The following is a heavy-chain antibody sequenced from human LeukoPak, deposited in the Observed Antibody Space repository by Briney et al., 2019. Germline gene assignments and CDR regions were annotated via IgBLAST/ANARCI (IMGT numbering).Heavy chain of an antibody. V-gene: IGHV4-39*01. D-gene: IGHD6-19*01. Sequence: PGGSLRLSCAASGFTFSSYGMSWVRQPPGKGLEWIGTIHSSGRTYYNLSLKSRVTISVDTSKNQFSLKLSSVTAADTAVYYCARYYLQWLARSTNWFDPWGQGALVTVSS. CDR2: IHSSGRT. CDR3: ARYYLQWLARSTNWFDP. J-gene: IGHJ5*02. CDR1: GFTFSSYG.